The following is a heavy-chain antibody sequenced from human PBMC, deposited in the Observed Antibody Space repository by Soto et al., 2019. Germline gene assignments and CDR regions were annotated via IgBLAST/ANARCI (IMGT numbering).Heavy chain of an antibody. CDR1: GFSLSTSGVG. Sequence: QITLKESGPTLVKPTQTLTLTCTFSGFSLSTSGVGVGWIRQPPGKALEYLALIYWNNDRYYSPSLKSRLTVTKDNSQNQVVLTMTNMDPVDTATYYCAHRLCDSSCYWDVGYFDYWGQGTLITVSS. D-gene: IGHD3-22*01. J-gene: IGHJ4*02. CDR2: IYWNNDR. V-gene: IGHV2-5*01. CDR3: AHRLCDSSCYWDVGYFDY.